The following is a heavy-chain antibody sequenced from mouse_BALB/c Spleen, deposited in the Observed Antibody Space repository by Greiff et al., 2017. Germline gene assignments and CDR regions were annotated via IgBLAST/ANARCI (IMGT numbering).Heavy chain of an antibody. J-gene: IGHJ3*01. Sequence: QVQLKQSGAELARPGASVKMSCKASGYTFTSYTMHWVNQRPGQGLEWIGYINPSSGYTNYNQKFKDKATLTADKSSSTAYMQLSSLTSEDSAVYYCASSIYYYGSSYAWFAYWGQGTLVTVSA. CDR3: ASSIYYYGSSYAWFAY. V-gene: IGHV1-4*01. D-gene: IGHD1-1*01. CDR1: GYTFTSYT. CDR2: INPSSGYT.